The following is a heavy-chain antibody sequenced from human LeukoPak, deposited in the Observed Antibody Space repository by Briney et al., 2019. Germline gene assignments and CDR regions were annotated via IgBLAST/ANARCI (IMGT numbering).Heavy chain of an antibody. CDR1: GYSFTSYW. CDR2: IYPGDSDT. J-gene: IGHJ3*02. Sequence: GESLKISCKGFGYSFTSYWIGWVRQMPGKGLEWMGIIYPGDSDTRYSPSFQGQVTISADKSISTAYLQWSSLKASDTAMYYCAAAGPLGYCSSTSCPDDAFDIWGQGTMVTVSS. V-gene: IGHV5-51*01. D-gene: IGHD2-2*01. CDR3: AAAGPLGYCSSTSCPDDAFDI.